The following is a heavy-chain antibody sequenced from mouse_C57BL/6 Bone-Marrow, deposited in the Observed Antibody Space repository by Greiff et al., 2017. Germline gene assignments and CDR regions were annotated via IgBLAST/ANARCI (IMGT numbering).Heavy chain of an antibody. CDR3: TTPGSLDY. V-gene: IGHV14-4*01. D-gene: IGHD1-1*01. J-gene: IGHJ2*01. CDR2: IDPEKGDT. CDR1: GFNIKDDY. Sequence: VQLQQSGAELVRPGASVKLSCTASGFNIKDDYMHWVKQRPEQGLEWIGWIDPEKGDTEYASKFQGKATITADTSSNTAYLQLSSLTSEDTAVYYCTTPGSLDYWGQGTTLTVSS.